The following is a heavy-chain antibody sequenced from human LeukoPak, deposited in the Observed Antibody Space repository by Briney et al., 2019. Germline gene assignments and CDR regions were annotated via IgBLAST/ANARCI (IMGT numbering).Heavy chain of an antibody. D-gene: IGHD2-21*02. V-gene: IGHV3-30*02. CDR1: EFTFSSYG. Sequence: GGSLRLSCAASEFTFSSYGMHWVRQAPGKGLEWVAFIRYDGSNKYYADSVKGRFTISRDNSKNTLHLQMNRLRAEDTALYYCAKDHDNTDYYYYFDSWGQGTLVTVSS. CDR3: AKDHDNTDYYYYFDS. CDR2: IRYDGSNK. J-gene: IGHJ4*02.